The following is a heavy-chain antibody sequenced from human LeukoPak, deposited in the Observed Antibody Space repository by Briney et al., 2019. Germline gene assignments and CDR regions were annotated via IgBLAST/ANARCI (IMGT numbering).Heavy chain of an antibody. V-gene: IGHV4-59*11. CDR2: IYYREST. D-gene: IGHD3-10*01. CDR1: GGSISSHY. J-gene: IGHJ4*02. CDR3: ARTPGRGGFDY. Sequence: SETLSLACTVYGGSISSHYWSSIRQPPGKGLEWIAYIYYRESTNNNPSLKSRVTISVDTSKNQFSLKLSSVTAADTAVYYCARTPGRGGFDYWGQGTLVTVSS.